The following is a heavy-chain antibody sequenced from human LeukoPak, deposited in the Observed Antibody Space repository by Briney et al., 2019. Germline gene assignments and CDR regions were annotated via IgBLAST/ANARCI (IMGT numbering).Heavy chain of an antibody. D-gene: IGHD3-16*01. Sequence: PSETLSLTCAVYGGSFSGYYWSWIRQPPGKGLEWIGEINHSGSTNYNPSLKSRVTISVDTSKNQFSLKLSSVTAADTAVYYCAREGGLSYAFDIWGQGTMVTVSS. J-gene: IGHJ3*02. CDR1: GGSFSGYY. V-gene: IGHV4-34*01. CDR3: AREGGLSYAFDI. CDR2: INHSGST.